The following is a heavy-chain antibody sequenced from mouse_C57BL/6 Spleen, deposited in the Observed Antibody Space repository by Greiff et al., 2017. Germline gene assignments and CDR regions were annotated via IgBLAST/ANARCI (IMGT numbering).Heavy chain of an antibody. J-gene: IGHJ4*01. D-gene: IGHD3-1*01. Sequence: EVQLVESGGGLVKPGGSLKLSCAASGFTFSSYAMSWVRQTPEKRLEWVATISDGGSYTYYPDNVKGRFTISRDNAKNNLYLQMSHLKSEDTAMYYCARSGDYYARDYWGQGTSVTVSS. CDR3: ARSGDYYARDY. V-gene: IGHV5-4*01. CDR1: GFTFSSYA. CDR2: ISDGGSYT.